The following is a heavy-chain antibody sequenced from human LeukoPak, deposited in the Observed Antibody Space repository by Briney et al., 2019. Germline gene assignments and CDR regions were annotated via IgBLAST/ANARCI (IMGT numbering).Heavy chain of an antibody. V-gene: IGHV4-59*08. Sequence: PGGSLRLSCAASGFTVSRYYISWVRQPPGEGLEWIGYFYYSGSTDYNPSLTSRVTISLDTSKNQFSLKLSSVTAADTAVYYCARRRGDFWSDYYAFDYWGQGTLVTISS. J-gene: IGHJ4*02. D-gene: IGHD3-3*01. CDR1: GFTVSRYY. CDR3: ARRRGDFWSDYYAFDY. CDR2: FYYSGST.